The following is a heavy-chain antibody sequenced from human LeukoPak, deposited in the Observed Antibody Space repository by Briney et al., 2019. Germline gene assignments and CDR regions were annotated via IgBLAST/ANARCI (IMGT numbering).Heavy chain of an antibody. J-gene: IGHJ5*02. CDR2: INPSGGST. V-gene: IGHV1-46*01. CDR3: ARDEGPATSIAAAGMGFDP. Sequence: ASVKVSCKASGYTFTGYYMHWVRQAPGQGLEWMGIINPSGGSTSYAQKFQGRVTMTRDMSTSTVYMELSSLRSEDTAVYYCARDEGPATSIAAAGMGFDPWGQGTLVTVSS. CDR1: GYTFTGYY. D-gene: IGHD6-13*01.